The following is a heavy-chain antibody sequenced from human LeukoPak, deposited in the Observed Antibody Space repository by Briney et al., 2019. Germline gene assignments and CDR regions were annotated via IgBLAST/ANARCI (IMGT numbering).Heavy chain of an antibody. Sequence: SETLSLTCTVSGGSIGSYYWSWIRQPAGKGLEWIGRIYTSGSTNYNPSLKSRVTISVDKSKNQSSLKLSSVTAADTAVYYCARDQQSSSYHYYYYMDVWGKGSTVTVSS. J-gene: IGHJ6*03. CDR1: GGSIGSYY. CDR2: IYTSGST. D-gene: IGHD6-13*01. CDR3: ARDQQSSSYHYYYYMDV. V-gene: IGHV4-4*07.